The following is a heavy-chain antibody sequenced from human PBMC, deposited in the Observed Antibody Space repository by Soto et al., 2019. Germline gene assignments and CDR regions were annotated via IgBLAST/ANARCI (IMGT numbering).Heavy chain of an antibody. D-gene: IGHD3-10*01. CDR3: AIRAYYYGSGSYYNPFDY. CDR2: IIPILGIA. J-gene: IGHJ4*02. Sequence: QVQLVQSGAEVKKPGSPVKVSCKASGGAFSSYTISWVRQAPGQGLEWMGRIIPILGIANYAQKFQGRVTITADKSTSTAYMELSSLRSENTAVYYCAIRAYYYGSGSYYNPFDYWGQGTLVTVSS. V-gene: IGHV1-69*02. CDR1: GGAFSSYT.